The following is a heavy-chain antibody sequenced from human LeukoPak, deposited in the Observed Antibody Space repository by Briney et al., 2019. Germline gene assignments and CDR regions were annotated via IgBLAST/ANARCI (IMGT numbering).Heavy chain of an antibody. J-gene: IGHJ4*02. V-gene: IGHV3-7*01. CDR3: ARGDLGRGWTFAC. D-gene: IGHD6-19*01. CDR1: GFTFSSHW. CDR2: INQDGGEE. Sequence: GGYLRLSCAASGFTFSSHWMTWVRQAPVSGLEWVANINQDGGEEYYVDSVKGRFTISGDNTKNSLYLQMNSLRAEDTTVYYCARGDLGRGWTFACWGQGTLVTVSS.